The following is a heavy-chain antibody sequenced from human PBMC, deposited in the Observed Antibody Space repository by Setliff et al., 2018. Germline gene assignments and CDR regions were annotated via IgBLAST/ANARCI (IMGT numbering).Heavy chain of an antibody. J-gene: IGHJ4*02. V-gene: IGHV4-34*01. Sequence: SETLSLTCAVYGGSFSGYYWSWIRQPPGKGLEWIGEINHSGSTKYNPSLKSRVTISIDTSKTQFSLRLSSVTAADTAMYYCVRDRDGYNSPFFDHWGQGILVTSPQ. CDR3: VRDRDGYNSPFFDH. D-gene: IGHD5-12*01. CDR2: INHSGST. CDR1: GGSFSGYY.